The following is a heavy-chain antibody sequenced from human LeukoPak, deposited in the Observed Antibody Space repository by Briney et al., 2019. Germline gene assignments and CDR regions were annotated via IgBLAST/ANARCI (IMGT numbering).Heavy chain of an antibody. D-gene: IGHD3-10*01. CDR1: GFTFSSFS. CDR3: ASGFGELPD. V-gene: IGHV3-48*04. CDR2: ISSSGPTI. Sequence: PGGSLRLSCAASGFTFSSFSMNWVRQAPGKGLEWISYISSSGPTIYYADSVKGRFTISRDNAKNSLYLQMNSLRAEDTAVYYCASGFGELPDWGQGTLVTVSS. J-gene: IGHJ4*02.